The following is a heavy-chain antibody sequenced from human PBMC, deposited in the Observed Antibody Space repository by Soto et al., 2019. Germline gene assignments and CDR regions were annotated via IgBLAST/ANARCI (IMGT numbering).Heavy chain of an antibody. V-gene: IGHV3-33*01. D-gene: IGHD3-10*01. Sequence: GGSLRLSCAASGFTFSSYGMHWVRQAPGKGLEWVAVIWYDGSNKYYADSVKGRFTISRDNSKNTLYLQMNSLRAEDTAVYYCAREHEVGASLLWFYYYYGMDVWGQGTTVTVSS. CDR1: GFTFSSYG. CDR3: AREHEVGASLLWFYYYYGMDV. J-gene: IGHJ6*02. CDR2: IWYDGSNK.